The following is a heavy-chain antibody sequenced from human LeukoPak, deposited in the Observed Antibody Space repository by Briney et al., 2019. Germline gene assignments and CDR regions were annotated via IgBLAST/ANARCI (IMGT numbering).Heavy chain of an antibody. CDR2: IYYSGST. V-gene: IGHV4-39*01. Sequence: SETLSLTCTVSGGSISNSSYYWGWIRQPPGKGLEWIGSIYYSGSTYYNPSLKSRVTISVDTSKNQFSLKLSSVTAADTAVYYCARRGNYDFWSGSMRGRGGFDPWGQGTLVTVSS. CDR1: GGSISNSSYY. J-gene: IGHJ5*02. CDR3: ARRGNYDFWSGSMRGRGGFDP. D-gene: IGHD3-3*01.